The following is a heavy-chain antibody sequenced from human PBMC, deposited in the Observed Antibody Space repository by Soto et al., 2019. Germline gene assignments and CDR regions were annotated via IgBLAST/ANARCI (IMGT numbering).Heavy chain of an antibody. CDR1: GYTFTSYD. V-gene: IGHV1-8*01. CDR3: ARGRSTQEGFDP. CDR2: MNPNSGNT. J-gene: IGHJ5*02. Sequence: QVQLVQAGAEVKKPGASVKDSCKASGYTFTSYDINWVRQATGQGLEWMGWMNPNSGNTGYAQKFQGRVTMTRNTSISTAYMELSSLRSADTAVYYCARGRSTQEGFDPWGQGTLVNVSS.